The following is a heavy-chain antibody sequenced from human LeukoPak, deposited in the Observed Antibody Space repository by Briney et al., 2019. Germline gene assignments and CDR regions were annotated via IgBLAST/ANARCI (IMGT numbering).Heavy chain of an antibody. J-gene: IGHJ3*02. V-gene: IGHV3-9*01. CDR2: ISWNSGSI. CDR1: GFTFDDYA. Sequence: GGSLRLSCAASGFTFDDYAMHWVRQAPGKGLEWVSGISWNSGSIGYADSVKGRFTISRDNAKNSLYLQMNSLRAEDTALYYCEKDIRGDYAAFDIWGQGTMVTVSS. CDR3: EKDIRGDYAAFDI. D-gene: IGHD4-17*01.